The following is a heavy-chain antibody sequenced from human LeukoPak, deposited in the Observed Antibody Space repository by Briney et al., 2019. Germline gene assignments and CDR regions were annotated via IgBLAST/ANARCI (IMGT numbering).Heavy chain of an antibody. CDR1: GFTFSSYA. CDR2: ISGSGGST. Sequence: PGGTLTLSCAASGFTFSSYAMSWVRQAPGKGREWVSAISGSGGSTYYADSVKGRFTISRDNPKNTLYLQMNSLRAEDTAVYYCAKEYHIFDYWGQGTLVTVSS. J-gene: IGHJ4*02. CDR3: AKEYHIFDY. D-gene: IGHD2-2*01. V-gene: IGHV3-23*01.